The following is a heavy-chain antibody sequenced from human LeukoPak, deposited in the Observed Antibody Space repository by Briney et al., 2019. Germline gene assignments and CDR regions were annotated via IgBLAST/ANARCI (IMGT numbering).Heavy chain of an antibody. D-gene: IGHD6-13*01. CDR3: AREVSSSWRYYYYYYYMDV. CDR2: IYTSGST. Sequence: PSETLSLTCTVSGGSISSYYWSWIRQPAGKGLEWIGRIYTSGSTNYNPSLKSRVTMSVDTSKNQFSLKLSSVTAADTAVYYCAREVSSSWRYYYYYYYMDVWGKGTTVTISS. J-gene: IGHJ6*03. V-gene: IGHV4-4*07. CDR1: GGSISSYY.